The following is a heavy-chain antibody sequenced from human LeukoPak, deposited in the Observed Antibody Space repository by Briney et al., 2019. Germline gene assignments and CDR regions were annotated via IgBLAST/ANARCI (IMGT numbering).Heavy chain of an antibody. J-gene: IGHJ4*02. Sequence: GSLRLSCAASGFTFSSYSMNWVRQAPGKGLEWVSSISSSSSYIYYADSVKGRFTISRDNAKNSLYLQMNSLRAEDMAVYYCARAVGAIGFDYWGQGTLVTVSS. CDR3: ARAVGAIGFDY. D-gene: IGHD1-26*01. CDR1: GFTFSSYS. V-gene: IGHV3-21*01. CDR2: ISSSSSYI.